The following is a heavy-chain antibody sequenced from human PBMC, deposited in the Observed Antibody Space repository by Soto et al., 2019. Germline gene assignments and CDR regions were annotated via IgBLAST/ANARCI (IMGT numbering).Heavy chain of an antibody. Sequence: GGSLRLSCAASGLTFSSYAMSWVRQAPGKGLEWVSAISGSGGSTYYADSVKGRFTISRDNSKNTLYLQMNSLRAEDTAVYYCAKGTDCSSTSCRTKYYYYGMDVWGQGTTVTVSS. CDR2: ISGSGGST. D-gene: IGHD2-2*01. J-gene: IGHJ6*02. V-gene: IGHV3-23*01. CDR1: GLTFSSYA. CDR3: AKGTDCSSTSCRTKYYYYGMDV.